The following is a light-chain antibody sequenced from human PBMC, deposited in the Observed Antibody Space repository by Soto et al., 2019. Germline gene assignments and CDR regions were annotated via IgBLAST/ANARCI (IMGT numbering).Light chain of an antibody. CDR2: EAS. J-gene: IGKJ1*01. Sequence: EIVLTQSPATLSLSPGERATLSCRASQSVSSYLAWYQQKPGQAPRLLMYEASNRATGIPARFSGGGSGTHFTLSIRRLESEDFAVYYCQQYSDWPQTFGQGTKVDIK. V-gene: IGKV3-11*01. CDR3: QQYSDWPQT. CDR1: QSVSSY.